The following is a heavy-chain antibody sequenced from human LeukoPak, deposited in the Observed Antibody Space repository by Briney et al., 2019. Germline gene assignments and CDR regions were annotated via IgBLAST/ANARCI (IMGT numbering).Heavy chain of an antibody. V-gene: IGHV3-30*18. CDR1: GFTFSSYG. CDR3: AKGGHYDSSGYYIQID. CDR2: ISYDRSNK. J-gene: IGHJ4*02. D-gene: IGHD3-22*01. Sequence: GGSLRLSCAASGFTFSSYGMHWVRQAPGKGLEWVAVISYDRSNKYYADSVKGRFTISRDNSKNTLYLQMNSLRAEDTAVYYCAKGGHYDSSGYYIQIDWGQGTLVTVSS.